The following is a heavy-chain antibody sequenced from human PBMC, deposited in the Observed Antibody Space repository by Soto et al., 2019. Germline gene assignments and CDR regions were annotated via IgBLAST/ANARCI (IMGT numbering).Heavy chain of an antibody. D-gene: IGHD4-17*01. V-gene: IGHV3-66*01. Sequence: GGSLRLSCAASGFTVSSNYMSWVRQAPGKGLEWVSVIYSGGSTYYADSVKGRFTISRDNSKNTLYLQMNSLRAEDTAVYYCARDLVNDYGDYVPEYFQHWGQGTLVTVSS. CDR2: IYSGGST. CDR3: ARDLVNDYGDYVPEYFQH. J-gene: IGHJ1*01. CDR1: GFTVSSNY.